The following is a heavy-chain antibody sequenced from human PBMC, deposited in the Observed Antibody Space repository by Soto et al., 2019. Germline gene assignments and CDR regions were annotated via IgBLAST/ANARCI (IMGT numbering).Heavy chain of an antibody. V-gene: IGHV3-23*01. Sequence: EVQLLESGGGLVQPGGSLRLSCAASGFTFSSYAMSWVRQAPGKGLEWVSAISGSGGSTYYADSMKGRFTISRDNSKNTLYLQMNSLRAEDTAVYYCAKSYGDYPYYYYYGMDVWGQGTTVTVSS. D-gene: IGHD4-17*01. CDR3: AKSYGDYPYYYYYGMDV. J-gene: IGHJ6*02. CDR1: GFTFSSYA. CDR2: ISGSGGST.